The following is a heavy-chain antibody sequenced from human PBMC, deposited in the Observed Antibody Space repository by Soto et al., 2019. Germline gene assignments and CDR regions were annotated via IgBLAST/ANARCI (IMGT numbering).Heavy chain of an antibody. CDR1: GVSFISYA. CDR2: VSGGGSSK. V-gene: IGHV3-23*01. CDR3: AKGSYNRRTDFDY. D-gene: IGHD3-10*01. J-gene: IGHJ4*02. Sequence: VPSVRLSCAASGVSFISYAMTWVREAPGKGLEWVSSVSGGGSSKYYADSVKGRFTISRDNSKNTLYLQMNSLRAEDTALHSCAKGSYNRRTDFDYWGQGTLVNVSS.